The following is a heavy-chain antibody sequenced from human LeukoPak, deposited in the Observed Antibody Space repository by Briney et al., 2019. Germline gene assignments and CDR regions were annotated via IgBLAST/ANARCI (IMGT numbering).Heavy chain of an antibody. D-gene: IGHD5-24*01. Sequence: AVNVSCKASGGTFSSYTISWVRQAPGQGLEWMGRIIPILGIANYAQKFQGRVTITADKSTSTAYMELSSLRSEDTAVYYCAREVRDGYNYYFDYWGQGTLVTVSS. CDR3: AREVRDGYNYYFDY. CDR2: IIPILGIA. V-gene: IGHV1-69*04. CDR1: GGTFSSYT. J-gene: IGHJ4*02.